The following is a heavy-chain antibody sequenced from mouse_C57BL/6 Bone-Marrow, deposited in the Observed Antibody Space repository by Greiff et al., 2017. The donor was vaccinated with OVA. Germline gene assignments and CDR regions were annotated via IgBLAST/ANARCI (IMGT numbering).Heavy chain of an antibody. CDR3: AGYDYSWFAY. J-gene: IGHJ3*01. CDR1: GYTFTSYW. CDR2: IYPNSGST. D-gene: IGHD2-4*01. Sequence: VQLQQPGAELVKPGASVKLSCKASGYTFTSYWMHWVKQRPGQGLEWIGMIYPNSGSTNYNEKFKSKATLTVDKSSSTAYMQRSSLTSEDSAVYYCAGYDYSWFAYWGQGTLVTVSA. V-gene: IGHV1-64*01.